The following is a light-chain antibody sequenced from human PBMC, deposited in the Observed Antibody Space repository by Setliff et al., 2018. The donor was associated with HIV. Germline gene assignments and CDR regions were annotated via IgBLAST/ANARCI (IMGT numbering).Light chain of an antibody. J-gene: IGLJ2*01. V-gene: IGLV2-8*01. Sequence: QSALAQSPSASGSPGQSVTISCTGTSSDVGGYNYVSWHQQHPGKAPKVIIYEVSKRPSGVPDRFSGSKSGNTASLTVSGLQAEDEADYYCCSHAGSYTLVFGGGTKVTVL. CDR3: CSHAGSYTLV. CDR1: SSDVGGYNY. CDR2: EVS.